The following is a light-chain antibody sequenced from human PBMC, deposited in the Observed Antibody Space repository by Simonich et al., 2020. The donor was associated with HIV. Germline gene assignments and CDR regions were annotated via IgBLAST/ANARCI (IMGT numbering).Light chain of an antibody. CDR1: TGAVTSGHY. CDR2: DTS. V-gene: IGLV7-46*01. CDR3: LLSFGGGARPV. J-gene: IGLJ2*01. Sequence: QAVVTHEPSLTVSPGGTVTLTCGSTTGAVTSGHYPYWFHKKPGQAPGTLIYDTSNNPSWTPARFSGSLLGGKAALTLSGAQPEDEADYYCLLSFGGGARPVFGGGTKLTVL.